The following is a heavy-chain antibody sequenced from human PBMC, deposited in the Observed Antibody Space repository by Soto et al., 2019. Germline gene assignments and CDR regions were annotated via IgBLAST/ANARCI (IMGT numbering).Heavy chain of an antibody. Sequence: SETLSLTCTVSGGSISSSSYYWGWIRQPPGKGLEWIGSIYYSGSTYYNPSLKSRVTISVDTSKNQFSLKLSSVTAADTAVYYCARVLDIVVVPAAPGGFDYWGQGTLVTVSS. CDR1: GGSISSSSYY. CDR3: ARVLDIVVVPAAPGGFDY. J-gene: IGHJ4*02. D-gene: IGHD2-2*01. CDR2: IYYSGST. V-gene: IGHV4-39*01.